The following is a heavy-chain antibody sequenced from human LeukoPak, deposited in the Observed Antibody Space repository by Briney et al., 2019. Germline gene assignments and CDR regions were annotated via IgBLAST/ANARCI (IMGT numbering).Heavy chain of an antibody. CDR1: GYTFTNFD. V-gene: IGHV1-8*01. J-gene: IGHJ4*02. Sequence: GASVKVSCKSSGYTFTNFDINWVRQAPGQGLECMGWMNPVTGDAGSTQKFQGRVTFTRDTFISTAYTELSSLTSDDTAFYYCARAPMGTAAFYWGQGTLVTVSS. CDR2: MNPVTGDA. D-gene: IGHD1-14*01. CDR3: ARAPMGTAAFY.